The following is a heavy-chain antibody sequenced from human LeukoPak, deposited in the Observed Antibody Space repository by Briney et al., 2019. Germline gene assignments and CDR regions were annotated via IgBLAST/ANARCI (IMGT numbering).Heavy chain of an antibody. D-gene: IGHD6-13*01. CDR3: ARDGTAAGLYFDL. CDR2: IRQDGSEK. Sequence: GGSLRLSCEVSGFTFTDYWMNWVRQAPGKGPEWVASIRQDGSEKTYVDSVKGRFTISRDNTKNSLSLQLNGLRAEDTAVYYCARDGTAAGLYFDLWGQGTLVTVFS. J-gene: IGHJ4*01. CDR1: GFTFTDYW. V-gene: IGHV3-7*01.